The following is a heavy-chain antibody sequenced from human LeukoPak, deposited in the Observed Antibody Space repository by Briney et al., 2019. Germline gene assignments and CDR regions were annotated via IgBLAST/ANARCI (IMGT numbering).Heavy chain of an antibody. V-gene: IGHV3-48*03. J-gene: IGHJ6*04. CDR1: GFTFSSYE. Sequence: GGSLRLSCAASGFTFSSYEMDWVRQAQGKGLQWVSYISSSGSTIYYADSVKGRFTISRDNAKNSLYLQMNSLRAEDTAVYYCAELGITMIGGVWGKGTTVTISS. CDR2: ISSSGSTI. CDR3: AELGITMIGGV. D-gene: IGHD3-10*02.